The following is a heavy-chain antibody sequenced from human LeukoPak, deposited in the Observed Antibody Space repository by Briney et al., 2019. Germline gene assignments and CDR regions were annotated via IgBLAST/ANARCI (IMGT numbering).Heavy chain of an antibody. CDR3: ARGGPGYCSSTSCPSGPLDY. CDR2: ISAYNGNT. V-gene: IGHV1-18*01. Sequence: ASVKVSCKASGYTFTSYGISWVRQAPGQGLEWMGWISAYNGNTNYAQKLQGRVTMTTDTATSTAYMELRSLRSDDTAVYYCARGGPGYCSSTSCPSGPLDYWGQGTLVTVSS. D-gene: IGHD2-2*01. J-gene: IGHJ4*02. CDR1: GYTFTSYG.